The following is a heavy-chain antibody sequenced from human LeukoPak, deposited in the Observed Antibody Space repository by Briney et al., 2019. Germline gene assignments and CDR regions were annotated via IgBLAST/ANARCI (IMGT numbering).Heavy chain of an antibody. CDR3: ARDSHDFWPPYGMDV. Sequence: GASVKVSCKASGYTFTSYDLNWVRQATGQGLEWVGWMNPNTGQTGFAQNFQGRVTTTRDTSIGTAYMELSSLRFEDTAVYYCARDSHDFWPPYGMDVWGQGTTVTVSS. CDR2: MNPNTGQT. J-gene: IGHJ6*02. D-gene: IGHD3-3*01. CDR1: GYTFTSYD. V-gene: IGHV1-8*01.